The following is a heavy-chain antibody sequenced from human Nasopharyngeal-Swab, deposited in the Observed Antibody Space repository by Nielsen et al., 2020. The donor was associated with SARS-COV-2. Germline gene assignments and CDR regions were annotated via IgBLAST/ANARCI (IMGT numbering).Heavy chain of an antibody. CDR2: IIPIFGTA. D-gene: IGHD4-17*01. CDR3: ARKGLDGDLEGDWFDP. V-gene: IGHV1-69*13. Sequence: SVKVSCKASGGTFSSYAISWVRQAPGQGLEWMGGIIPIFGTANYAQKFQGRVTITADESTSTAYMELGSLRSEDTAVYYCARKGLDGDLEGDWFDPWGQGTLVTVSS. CDR1: GGTFSSYA. J-gene: IGHJ5*02.